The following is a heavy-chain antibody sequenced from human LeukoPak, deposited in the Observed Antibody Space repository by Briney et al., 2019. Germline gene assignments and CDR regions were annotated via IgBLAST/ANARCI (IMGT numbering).Heavy chain of an antibody. CDR3: ARDPLDYYDSSGYQPTGDAFDI. V-gene: IGHV3-48*03. CDR2: ISSSGSTI. J-gene: IGHJ3*02. Sequence: GGSLRLSCAASGFTFSSYEMNWVRQAPGKGLEWVSYISSSGSTIYYADSVKGRFTISRDNAKNSLYLQMISLRAEDTAVYYCARDPLDYYDSSGYQPTGDAFDIWGQGTMVTVSS. D-gene: IGHD3-22*01. CDR1: GFTFSSYE.